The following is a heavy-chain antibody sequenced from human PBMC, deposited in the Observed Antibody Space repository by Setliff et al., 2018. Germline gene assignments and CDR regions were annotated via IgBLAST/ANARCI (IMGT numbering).Heavy chain of an antibody. CDR3: ARGGTYRYFDY. Sequence: SETLSLTCTVSGGSVGNSYYYWNWIRQPAGKGLEWIGYVYYSGTTNYDPSLKSRVTISVDTSKNQFSLKLSSVTAADTAIYYCARGGTYRYFDYWGQGTLVTVSS. CDR2: VYYSGTT. J-gene: IGHJ4*02. CDR1: GGSVGNSYYY. V-gene: IGHV4-61*10.